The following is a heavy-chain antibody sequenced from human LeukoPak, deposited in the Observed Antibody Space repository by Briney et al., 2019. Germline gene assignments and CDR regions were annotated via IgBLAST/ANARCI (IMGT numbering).Heavy chain of an antibody. J-gene: IGHJ4*02. CDR2: INPSGGST. V-gene: IGHV1-46*01. Sequence: ASVKVSCKASGYTFTSYYMRWVRQAPGQGLEWMGIINPSGGSTSYAQRFQGRVTMTRDMSTSTVYMELSSLRSEDTAVYYCARDSTDSGDYWGQGTLVTVSS. CDR1: GYTFTSYY. CDR3: ARDSTDSGDY. D-gene: IGHD5-12*01.